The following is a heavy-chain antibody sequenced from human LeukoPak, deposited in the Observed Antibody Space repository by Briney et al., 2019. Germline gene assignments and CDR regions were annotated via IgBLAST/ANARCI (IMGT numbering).Heavy chain of an antibody. CDR1: GGTFSSYA. V-gene: IGHV1-18*01. CDR2: ISAYNGNT. J-gene: IGHJ4*02. Sequence: GASVKVSCKASGGTFSSYAISWVRQAPGQGLEWMGGISAYNGNTNYAQKLQGRVTMTTDTSTSTAYMELRSLRSDDTAVYYCARAKGVMRNGATYFDYWGQGTLVTVSS. CDR3: ARAKGVMRNGATYFDY. D-gene: IGHD3-16*01.